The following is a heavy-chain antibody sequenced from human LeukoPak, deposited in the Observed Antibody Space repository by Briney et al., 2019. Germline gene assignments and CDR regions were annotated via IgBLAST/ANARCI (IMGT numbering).Heavy chain of an antibody. J-gene: IGHJ6*02. Sequence: GGSLRLSCAASGFTFSSYAMRWVRQAPGKGLEWVSAISGSGGSTYYADSVKGRFTISRDNSKNTLYLQMNSLRAEDTAVYYCAKSSGGYYYYYYGMDVWGQGTTVTVSS. D-gene: IGHD6-19*01. CDR2: ISGSGGST. V-gene: IGHV3-23*01. CDR3: AKSSGGYYYYYYGMDV. CDR1: GFTFSSYA.